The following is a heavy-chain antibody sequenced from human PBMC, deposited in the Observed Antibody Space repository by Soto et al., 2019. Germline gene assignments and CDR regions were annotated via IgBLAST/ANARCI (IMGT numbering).Heavy chain of an antibody. Sequence: GASVKVSCKASGYTFTSYGMSWVRQAPGQGLEWMGWINVYNGNTKYAQKVQGRVTMTTDTSTSTAYMELRSLRSDDTAVYYCARGVGSGSYYNQYNWFDPWGQGTLVTVSS. CDR3: ARGVGSGSYYNQYNWFDP. D-gene: IGHD3-10*01. CDR1: GYTFTSYG. CDR2: INVYNGNT. V-gene: IGHV1-18*01. J-gene: IGHJ5*02.